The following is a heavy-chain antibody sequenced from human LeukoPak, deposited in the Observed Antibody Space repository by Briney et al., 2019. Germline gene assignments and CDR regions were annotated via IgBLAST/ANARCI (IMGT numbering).Heavy chain of an antibody. CDR2: IMQVGSEK. CDR3: ARVGAYCSSTSCYSFFAFDI. CDR1: GFTSTSFW. D-gene: IGHD2-2*01. V-gene: IGHV3-7*01. J-gene: IGHJ3*02. Sequence: RGSLRLSCAASGFTSTSFWMSWVRPAPGKGLEWVANIMQVGSEKNYMNSVTGRLILCRDNANNSLYLQMNSLRAKDTTVYYCARVGAYCSSTSCYSFFAFDIWGQGTMVTVSS.